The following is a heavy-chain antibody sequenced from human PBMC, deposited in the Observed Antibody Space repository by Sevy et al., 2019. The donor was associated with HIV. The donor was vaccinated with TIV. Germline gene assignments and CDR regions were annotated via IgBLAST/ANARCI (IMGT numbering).Heavy chain of an antibody. CDR2: ISYDGRNNK. V-gene: IGHV3-30*04. CDR3: AKGPHPAVTTSYGMDV. J-gene: IGHJ6*02. CDR1: GFTFSDYR. D-gene: IGHD4-17*01. Sequence: GGSLRLSCAASGFTFSDYRMHWVRQAPGKGLEWVAVISYDGRNNKYNADSVKGRFTISRDNSKNTVYLQMNSLRAEDTAVYYCAKGPHPAVTTSYGMDVWGQGTTVTVSS.